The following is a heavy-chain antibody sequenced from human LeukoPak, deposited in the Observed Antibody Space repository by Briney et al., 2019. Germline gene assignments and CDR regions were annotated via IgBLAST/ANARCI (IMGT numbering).Heavy chain of an antibody. V-gene: IGHV3-21*01. Sequence: GGSLRLSCVGSGFTFSIYNMNWVRQAPGKGLEWVSSITGSSTYTNYADSLKGRFTISRDNAKNSMYLEMNSLTAEDTAVYFCARDAALLPGKYYYYMDVWGKGTRVTVSS. CDR3: ARDAALLPGKYYYYMDV. CDR2: ITGSSTYT. J-gene: IGHJ6*03. D-gene: IGHD1-14*01. CDR1: GFTFSIYN.